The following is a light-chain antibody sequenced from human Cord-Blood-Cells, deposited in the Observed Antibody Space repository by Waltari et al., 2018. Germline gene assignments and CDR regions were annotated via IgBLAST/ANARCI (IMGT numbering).Light chain of an antibody. CDR2: STN. Sequence: QTVVTQEPSFSVSPGGTVTLTCGLSSGSASTSYYPSWYQQTPGQAPRTPIYSTNTRSSGVPDRFSGSILGNKAALTITGAQADDESDYYCVLYMGSGIWVFGGGTKLTVL. V-gene: IGLV8-61*01. CDR1: SGSASTSYY. CDR3: VLYMGSGIWV. J-gene: IGLJ3*02.